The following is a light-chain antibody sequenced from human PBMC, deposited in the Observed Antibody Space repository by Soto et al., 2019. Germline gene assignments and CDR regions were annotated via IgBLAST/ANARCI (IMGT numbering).Light chain of an antibody. J-gene: IGKJ1*01. CDR3: QQYGSSPWT. Sequence: ETVFTDFPSTPFLSLRERGTLSCRASQSVSSSYLAWYQQKPGQAPRLLIYGASNRATDIPDRFSGRGSGTDFTLTISRLEPEDFAVYYCQQYGSSPWTFGQGTKVDI. CDR2: GAS. V-gene: IGKV3-20*01. CDR1: QSVSSSY.